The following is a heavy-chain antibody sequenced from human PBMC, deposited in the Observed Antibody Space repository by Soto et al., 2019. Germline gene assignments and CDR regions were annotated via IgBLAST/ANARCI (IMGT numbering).Heavy chain of an antibody. CDR3: ARDGGSYVPFDY. D-gene: IGHD1-26*01. V-gene: IGHV3-30-3*01. CDR1: GFTFSSYA. CDR2: ISYDGSNK. Sequence: GGSLRLSCAASGFTFSSYAMHWVRQAPGKGLEWVAVISYDGSNKYYADSVKGRFTISRDNSKNTLYLQMNSLRAEDTAVYYCARDGGSYVPFDYWGQGTLVTVSS. J-gene: IGHJ4*02.